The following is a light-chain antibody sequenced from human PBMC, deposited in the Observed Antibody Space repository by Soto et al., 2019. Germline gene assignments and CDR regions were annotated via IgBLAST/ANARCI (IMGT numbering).Light chain of an antibody. CDR1: QSVSTN. CDR3: HQYNNWLALT. V-gene: IGKV3-15*01. J-gene: IGKJ4*01. CDR2: GTS. Sequence: EIGRTQSPARLSLSPVEIATLSCGASQSVSTNLAWYQQKPGQSPRLLIYGTSTRATGIPVRFRGSGSGTEFTLTISSLQSEDSAVYYCHQYNNWLALTFGGGTKVDI.